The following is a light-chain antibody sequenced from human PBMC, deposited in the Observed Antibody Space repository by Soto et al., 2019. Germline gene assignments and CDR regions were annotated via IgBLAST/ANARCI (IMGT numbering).Light chain of an antibody. V-gene: IGLV2-8*01. J-gene: IGLJ1*01. CDR1: SSDVGAYIF. CDR2: DVN. CDR3: VSFAGGTYV. Sequence: QSVLTQPPSASGSPGQSVTISCTGTSSDVGAYIFVSWYQQHPGKAPKLMVYDVNRRPPGVPDRFFGSKSGNTASLTVSGLQAEDEADYYCVSFAGGTYVFGTGTRSPS.